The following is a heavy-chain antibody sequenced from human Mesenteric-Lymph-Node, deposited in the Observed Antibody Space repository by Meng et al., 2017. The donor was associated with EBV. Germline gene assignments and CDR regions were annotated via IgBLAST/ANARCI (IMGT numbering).Heavy chain of an antibody. D-gene: IGHD4-17*01. V-gene: IGHV4-4*02. Sequence: QFRPEGPGPGLGTPSGTPSLPCEVPGGSISTSAGWSWSPQPPGRGLGGIGEIYHTGRTNYNPSPRSRVTISVDNSKNQFSLRLNSVTAADTAVYYCARGWGHADYFAEYFHNWGQGTLVTVSS. J-gene: IGHJ1*01. CDR2: IYHTGRT. CDR1: GGSISTSAG. CDR3: ARGWGHADYFAEYFHN.